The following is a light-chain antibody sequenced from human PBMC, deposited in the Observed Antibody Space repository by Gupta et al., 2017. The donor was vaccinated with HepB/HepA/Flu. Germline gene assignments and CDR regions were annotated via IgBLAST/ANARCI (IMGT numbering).Light chain of an antibody. J-gene: IGLJ2*01. CDR1: SSNIGAGYD. V-gene: IGLV1-40*01. Sequence: QSVLTQPPSVSGAPGQRVTISCTGSSSNIGAGYDVHWYQQLPGTAPKLLIYDNNNRPSGVPDRFSGSKSGTSASLAITGLQAEDEADYYCQSYDSKLSGYVVFGGGTKLAVL. CDR2: DNN. CDR3: QSYDSKLSGYVV.